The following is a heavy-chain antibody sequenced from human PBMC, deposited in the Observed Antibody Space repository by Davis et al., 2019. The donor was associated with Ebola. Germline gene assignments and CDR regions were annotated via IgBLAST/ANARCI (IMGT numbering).Heavy chain of an antibody. D-gene: IGHD3-3*01. CDR3: ARMRDGYDFWSGYYQYYYYGMDV. Sequence: PGGSLRLSCAASGFTFSSYWMSWVRQAPGKGLEWVANIKQDGSEKYYVDSVKGRFTISRDNAKNSLYLQMNSLRAEDTAVYYCARMRDGYDFWSGYYQYYYYGMDVWGQGTTVTVSS. J-gene: IGHJ6*02. V-gene: IGHV3-7*01. CDR2: IKQDGSEK. CDR1: GFTFSSYW.